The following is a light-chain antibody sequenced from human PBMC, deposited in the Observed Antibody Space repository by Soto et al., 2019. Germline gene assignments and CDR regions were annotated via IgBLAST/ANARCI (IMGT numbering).Light chain of an antibody. Sequence: DIQMTKSPATLSTSVGDRVTISCRASQSITSWLAWYQQKPWEAHNLLIYRASSLQRGGPSRFSGSGSETEFPLNISSLQPDDVATYYCQQYRSYSWTFGPGTQVEFK. J-gene: IGKJ1*01. V-gene: IGKV1-5*03. CDR1: QSITSW. CDR2: RAS. CDR3: QQYRSYSWT.